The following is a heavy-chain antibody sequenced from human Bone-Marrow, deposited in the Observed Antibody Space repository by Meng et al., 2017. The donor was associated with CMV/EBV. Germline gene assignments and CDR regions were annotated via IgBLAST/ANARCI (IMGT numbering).Heavy chain of an antibody. CDR1: GGSISSYY. J-gene: IGHJ4*02. V-gene: IGHV4-59*01. D-gene: IGHD4-17*01. CDR2: IYYSGST. Sequence: SETLSLTCTVSGGSISSYYWSWIRQPPGKGLEWIGYIYYSGSTNYNPSLKSRVTISVDTSKNQFSLKLSSVTAADTAVYYCASEATVSLAYYFDYWGQGTRVTVSS. CDR3: ASEATVSLAYYFDY.